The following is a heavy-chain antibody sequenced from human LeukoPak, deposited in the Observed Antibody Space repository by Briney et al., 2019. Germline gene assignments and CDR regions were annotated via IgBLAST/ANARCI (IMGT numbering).Heavy chain of an antibody. J-gene: IGHJ5*02. CDR2: IYYTGST. CDR1: GGSISSYY. V-gene: IGHV4-59*01. CDR3: ARNGLKGDWFDP. Sequence: PSGTLSLTCTVSGGSISSYYWSWIRQPPGKGLEWIGYIYYTGSTNYYPSLKSRVTISVDTSKNQFSLKLSSVTAADTAVYYCARNGLKGDWFDPWGQGTLVTVSS. D-gene: IGHD2-8*01.